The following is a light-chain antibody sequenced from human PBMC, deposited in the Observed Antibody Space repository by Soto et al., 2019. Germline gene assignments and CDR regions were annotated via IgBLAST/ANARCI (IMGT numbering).Light chain of an antibody. CDR3: QHRSNCPRT. Sequence: EIVLTQSPATLSLSPGERATLSCRASQSVSSYLAWYQQKPGQAPRLLIYDASTRATGIPARFSGSGSGTDFILTISILEPEDFADYYCQHRSNCPRTFGRGTKVEIK. CDR2: DAS. J-gene: IGKJ4*01. V-gene: IGKV3-11*01. CDR1: QSVSSY.